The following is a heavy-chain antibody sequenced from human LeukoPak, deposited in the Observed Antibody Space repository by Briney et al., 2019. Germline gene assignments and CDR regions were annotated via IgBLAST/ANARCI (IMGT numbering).Heavy chain of an antibody. J-gene: IGHJ5*02. V-gene: IGHV4-59*02. CDR2: MYYSGDT. CDR3: ARQGLGYWFDP. D-gene: IGHD3-16*01. CDR1: GDSVISDY. Sequence: SETLSLTCTVSGDSVISDYWSWIRQSPGKGLEWIGYMYYSGDTNYNPSLKSRVTISVDTSKNQFSLKLSSVTAADTALYYCARQGLGYWFDPWGQGTLVTVSS.